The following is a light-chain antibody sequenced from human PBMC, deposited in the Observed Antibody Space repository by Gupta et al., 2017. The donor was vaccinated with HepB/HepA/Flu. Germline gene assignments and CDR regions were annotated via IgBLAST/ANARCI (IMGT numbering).Light chain of an antibody. CDR3: QQEGSSPFT. V-gene: IGKV3-20*01. CDR1: QSVSSSY. Sequence: EIVLTQSPGTLSLSPGERATLSCRASQSVSSSYLAWYQQKPGQAPRLLIYGASSRATGIPDRFSGSGSGTDFTLTISRLEPEDFAVYYCQQEGSSPFTFGQGTPMEIK. CDR2: GAS. J-gene: IGKJ5*01.